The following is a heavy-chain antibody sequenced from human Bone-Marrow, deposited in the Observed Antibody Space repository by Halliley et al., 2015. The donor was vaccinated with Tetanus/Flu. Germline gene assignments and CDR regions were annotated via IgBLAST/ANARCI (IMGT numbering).Heavy chain of an antibody. Sequence: GPVKPSQTLSLTCTISGDSVSRNSDAWNWIRQSPSRGLEWLGRTYYRSKWYNNYAVSVRSRITINADISKNQFSLQLKSVNSEDTAVHYWAREVGIVASGAHIYYGLDVWGQGTTVTVSS. CDR3: AREVGIVASGAHIYYGLDV. CDR2: TYYRSKWYN. V-gene: IGHV6-1*01. J-gene: IGHJ6*02. D-gene: IGHD1-26*01. CDR1: GDSVSRNSDA.